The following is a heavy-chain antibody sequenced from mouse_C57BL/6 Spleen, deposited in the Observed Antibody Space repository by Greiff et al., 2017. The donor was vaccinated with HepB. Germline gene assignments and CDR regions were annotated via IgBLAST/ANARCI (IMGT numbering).Heavy chain of an antibody. V-gene: IGHV1-52*01. CDR1: GYTFTSYW. CDR3: ARWLHAMDY. J-gene: IGHJ4*01. Sequence: QVQLKQPGAELVRPGSSVKLSCKASGYTFTSYWMHWVKQRPIQGLEWIGNIDPSDSETHYNQKFKDKATLTVDKSSSTAYMQLSSLTSEESAVYYCARWLHAMDYWGQGTSVTVSS. CDR2: IDPSDSET. D-gene: IGHD2-2*01.